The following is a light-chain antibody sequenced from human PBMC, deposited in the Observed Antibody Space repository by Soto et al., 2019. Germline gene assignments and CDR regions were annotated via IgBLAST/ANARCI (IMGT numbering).Light chain of an antibody. CDR2: YAS. Sequence: DIQMTQSPSTLSASVGDRVTITCRASQSISSWLAWYQQKPGKAPKLLIYYASSLESGVPSRFSGSGSGTEFTLTISRVQADDVATYYCQQYNSYSLTFGGGTKVEIK. V-gene: IGKV1-5*01. CDR1: QSISSW. J-gene: IGKJ4*01. CDR3: QQYNSYSLT.